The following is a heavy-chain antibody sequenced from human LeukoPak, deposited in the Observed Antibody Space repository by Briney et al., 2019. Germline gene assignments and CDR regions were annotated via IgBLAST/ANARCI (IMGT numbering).Heavy chain of an antibody. V-gene: IGHV4-34*01. J-gene: IGHJ3*02. CDR3: ARDRRYYDSSGYDHDAFDI. CDR2: INHSRST. Sequence: SETLSLTCAVYGGSFSGYYWSWIRQPPGKGLEWIGEINHSRSTNYNPSLKSRVTISVDTSKNQFSLKLSSVTAADTAVYYCARDRRYYDSSGYDHDAFDIWGQGTMVTVSS. D-gene: IGHD3-22*01. CDR1: GGSFSGYY.